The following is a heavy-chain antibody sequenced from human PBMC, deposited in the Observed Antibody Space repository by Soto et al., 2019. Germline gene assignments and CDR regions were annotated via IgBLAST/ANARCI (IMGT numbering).Heavy chain of an antibody. CDR3: ARQADYNILTGYFYYFDY. Sequence: LGESLKISCKSSGYSFTDYWIGWVRQMPGKGLEWMGIIYPGDSDARYSPSFEGQVTISVDTSINTAFLRWNSLTASDTAIYYCARQADYNILTGYFYYFDYWGQGSLVTAPQ. V-gene: IGHV5-51*01. CDR1: GYSFTDYW. J-gene: IGHJ4*02. D-gene: IGHD3-9*01. CDR2: IYPGDSDA.